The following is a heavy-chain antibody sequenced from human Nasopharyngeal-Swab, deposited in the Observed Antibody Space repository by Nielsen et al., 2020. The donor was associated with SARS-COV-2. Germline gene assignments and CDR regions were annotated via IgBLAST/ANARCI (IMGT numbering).Heavy chain of an antibody. CDR1: GFTFSSYA. V-gene: IGHV3-30-3*01. CDR3: ARSLGGSYYSGLDY. CDR2: ISYDGSNK. Sequence: GGSLRLSCAASGFTFSSYAMHWVCQAPGKGLEWVAVISYDGSNKYYADSVKGRFTISRDNSKNTLYLQMNSLRAEDTAVYYCARSLGGSYYSGLDYWGQGTLVTVSS. D-gene: IGHD1-26*01. J-gene: IGHJ4*02.